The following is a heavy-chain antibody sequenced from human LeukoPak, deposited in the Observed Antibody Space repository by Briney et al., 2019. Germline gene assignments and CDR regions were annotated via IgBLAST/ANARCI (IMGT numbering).Heavy chain of an antibody. V-gene: IGHV4-59*08. J-gene: IGHJ4*02. Sequence: PSETLSLTCTVSGVSIYNHYWSWIRQPPGKGLESIGYIYYSVSTIYNPSLKSRVAISLDTSKNQFSLKLISVTAADTAVYYCARLPSGTLNPPYDYWGQGSLVTVSS. CDR1: GVSIYNHY. CDR3: ARLPSGTLNPPYDY. CDR2: IYYSVST. D-gene: IGHD3-10*01.